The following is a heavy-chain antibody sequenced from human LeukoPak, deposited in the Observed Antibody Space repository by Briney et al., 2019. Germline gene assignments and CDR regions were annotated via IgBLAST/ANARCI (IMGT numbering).Heavy chain of an antibody. D-gene: IGHD4-17*01. CDR3: ARARWADYGDLDY. V-gene: IGHV1-69*06. J-gene: IGHJ4*02. CDR2: IIPIFGTA. CDR1: GGTFSSYA. Sequence: GASVKVSCKASGGTFSSYAICWVRQAPGQGLEWMGGIIPIFGTANYAQKFQGRVTITADKSTSTAYMELSSLRSEDTAVYYCARARWADYGDLDYWGQGTLVTVSS.